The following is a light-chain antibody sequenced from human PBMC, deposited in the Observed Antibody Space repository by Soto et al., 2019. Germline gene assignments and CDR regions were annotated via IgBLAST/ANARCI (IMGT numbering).Light chain of an antibody. CDR1: QSISSS. Sequence: DLQMTQSPSSLSASVGDRVTITCRAGQSISSSLNWYQQKPGTAPKLLIYAASSLQGGVPPRFSGSGSGTDFTLTISSLQPEDFATYYCQQSYSTPLTFGGGTKVDIK. CDR2: AAS. V-gene: IGKV1-39*01. CDR3: QQSYSTPLT. J-gene: IGKJ4*01.